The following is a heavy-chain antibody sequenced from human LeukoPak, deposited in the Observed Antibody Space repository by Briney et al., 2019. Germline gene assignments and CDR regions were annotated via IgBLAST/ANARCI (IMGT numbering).Heavy chain of an antibody. V-gene: IGHV4-39*05. J-gene: IGHJ4*02. CDR3: ASPRVRLGELSFDFDY. CDR2: IYYSGST. Sequence: PSETPSLTCTVSGGSISSSSYYWGWIRQPPGKGLEWIGSIYYSGSTYYNPSLKSRVTISVDTSKNQFSLKLSSVTAADTAVYYCASPRVRLGELSFDFDYWGQGTLVTVSS. CDR1: GGSISSSSYY. D-gene: IGHD3-16*02.